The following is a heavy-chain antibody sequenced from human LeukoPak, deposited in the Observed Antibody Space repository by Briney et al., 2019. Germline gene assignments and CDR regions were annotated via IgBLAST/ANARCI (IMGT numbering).Heavy chain of an antibody. Sequence: SETLSLTCAVSGGSISSGGYSWSWIRQPPGKGLEWIGYIYHSGSTYYNPSLKSRVTISVDRSKNQFSLKLSSVTAADTAVYYCAREGSVAGTYNWFDPWGQGTLVTVSS. CDR1: GGSISSGGYS. D-gene: IGHD6-19*01. CDR3: AREGSVAGTYNWFDP. V-gene: IGHV4-30-2*01. CDR2: IYHSGST. J-gene: IGHJ5*02.